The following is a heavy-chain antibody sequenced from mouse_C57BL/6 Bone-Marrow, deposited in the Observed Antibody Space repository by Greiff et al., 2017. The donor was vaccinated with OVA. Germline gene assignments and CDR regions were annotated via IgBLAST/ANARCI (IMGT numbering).Heavy chain of an antibody. CDR2: ISDGGSYT. Sequence: EVKLMESGGGLVKPGGSLKLSCAASGFTFSSYAMSWVRQTPEKRLEWVATISDGGSYTYYPDNVQGRFTISRDNAKNNLYLQMSHLKSEDTAMYYCARDDYDDVDYWGQGTTLTVSS. V-gene: IGHV5-4*01. CDR3: ARDDYDDVDY. CDR1: GFTFSSYA. D-gene: IGHD2-4*01. J-gene: IGHJ2*01.